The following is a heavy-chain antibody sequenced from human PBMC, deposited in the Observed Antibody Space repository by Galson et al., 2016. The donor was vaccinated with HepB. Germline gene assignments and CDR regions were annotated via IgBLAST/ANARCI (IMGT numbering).Heavy chain of an antibody. V-gene: IGHV3-23*01. D-gene: IGHD1-14*01. CDR2: LSDSGSAA. Sequence: RLSCAASGFTFSNYAMSWVRQAPGKGLEWVSGLSDSGSAAYYADSVKGRFTISRDNSKNTLSLQMDSLGVEDTAVYYCAKEHSRHGNPYFDYWGQGTLVTVSS. CDR3: AKEHSRHGNPYFDY. CDR1: GFTFSNYA. J-gene: IGHJ4*02.